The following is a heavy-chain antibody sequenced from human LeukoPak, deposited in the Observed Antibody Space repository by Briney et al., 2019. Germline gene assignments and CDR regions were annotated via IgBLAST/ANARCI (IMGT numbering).Heavy chain of an antibody. Sequence: PGGSLRLSCAAPGFTFSNYAINWVRQAPGKGLEGVSTISFDTGRTHYAASVKGRFTISRDNSKNTVHLQMSSLNAGDTATYYCAKDDLMETVSTDRNWFDHWGQGTRVTVSS. CDR2: ISFDTGRT. J-gene: IGHJ5*02. CDR1: GFTFSNYA. D-gene: IGHD4-11*01. CDR3: AKDDLMETVSTDRNWFDH. V-gene: IGHV3-23*01.